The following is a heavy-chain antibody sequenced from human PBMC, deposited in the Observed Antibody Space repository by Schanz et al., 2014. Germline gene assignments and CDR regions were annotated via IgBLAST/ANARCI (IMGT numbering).Heavy chain of an antibody. D-gene: IGHD1-26*01. CDR3: ARGGSGSHYRLDY. J-gene: IGHJ4*02. CDR1: GFSFSSYA. Sequence: EVQLVESGGGLVQPGGSLRLSCAASGFSFSSYAMGWVRQARGKGLEWVSYISGGSRTIYYADSMKGRFTVSRDNAENALYLQMNSLRAEDTGLYFCARGGSGSHYRLDYWGQGTLVTVSS. CDR2: ISGGSRTI. V-gene: IGHV3-48*03.